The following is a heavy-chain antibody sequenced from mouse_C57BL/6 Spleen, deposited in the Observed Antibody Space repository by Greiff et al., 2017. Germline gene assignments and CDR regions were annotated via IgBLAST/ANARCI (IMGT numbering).Heavy chain of an antibody. CDR3: AREGNYLYYYAMDY. CDR2: ISSGSSTI. J-gene: IGHJ4*01. Sequence: EVQVVESGGGLVKPGGSLKLSCAASGFTFSDYGMHWVRQAPEKGLEWVAYISSGSSTIYYADTVKGRFTISRDNAKNTLFLQMTSLRSEDTAMYYCAREGNYLYYYAMDYWGQGTSVTVSS. V-gene: IGHV5-17*01. CDR1: GFTFSDYG. D-gene: IGHD2-1*01.